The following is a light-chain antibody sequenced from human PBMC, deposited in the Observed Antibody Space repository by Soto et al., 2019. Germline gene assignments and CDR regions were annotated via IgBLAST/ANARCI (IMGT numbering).Light chain of an antibody. CDR2: GAS. Sequence: EFVWTQAPGTLSLSPGERATLSCRASQTVRNNYLAWYQQKPGQAPRLLIYGASSRATGIPDRFSGSGSGTDFTLTISRLEPEDFAVYYCQQYGSSWTFGQGTKV. CDR3: QQYGSSWT. CDR1: QTVRNNY. J-gene: IGKJ1*01. V-gene: IGKV3-20*01.